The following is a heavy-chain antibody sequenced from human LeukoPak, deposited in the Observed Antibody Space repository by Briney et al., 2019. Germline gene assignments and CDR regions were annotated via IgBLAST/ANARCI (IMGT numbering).Heavy chain of an antibody. CDR1: GFTFSSYG. CDR3: ARDDWALRFGELRNAFDI. V-gene: IGHV3-33*01. J-gene: IGHJ3*02. D-gene: IGHD3-10*01. CDR2: IWYDGSNK. Sequence: PGGSLRLSCAASGFTFSSYGMLWVRQAPGKGLEWVAVIWYDGSNKYYADPVKGRFTISRDNSKNSLYLEMNSLRAEDTAVYYCARDDWALRFGELRNAFDIWGQGTMVTVSS.